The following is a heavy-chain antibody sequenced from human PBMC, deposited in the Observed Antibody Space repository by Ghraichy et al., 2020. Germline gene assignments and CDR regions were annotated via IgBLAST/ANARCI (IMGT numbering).Heavy chain of an antibody. CDR3: ARAGVAAAHDYYYYMDV. D-gene: IGHD6-13*01. CDR2: IKQDGSEK. J-gene: IGHJ6*03. V-gene: IGHV3-7*01. CDR1: GFTFSRYW. Sequence: LSLTCAASGFTFSRYWMSWVRQAPGKGLEWVANIKQDGSEKYYVDSVKGRFTISRDNAKNSLYLQMNSLRAEDTAVYYCARAGVAAAHDYYYYMDVWGKGTTVTISS.